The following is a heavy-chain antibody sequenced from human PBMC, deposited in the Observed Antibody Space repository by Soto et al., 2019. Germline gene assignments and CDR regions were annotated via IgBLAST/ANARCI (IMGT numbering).Heavy chain of an antibody. CDR3: AKEGHTSGRCGCFNI. Sequence: GGSLRLSWEASGFTLSSSVMHWVRQAPGKRLEWLSVISVDGRNDLHAGAVKGRFTISRDISKNMVYLQMNDLRPDDTAMYVCAKEGHTSGRCGCFNIWGQGTMVAVSS. D-gene: IGHD1-26*01. CDR1: GFTLSSSV. CDR2: ISVDGRND. J-gene: IGHJ3*02. V-gene: IGHV3-30*18.